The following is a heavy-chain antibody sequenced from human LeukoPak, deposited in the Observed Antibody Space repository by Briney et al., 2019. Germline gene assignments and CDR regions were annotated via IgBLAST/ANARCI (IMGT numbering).Heavy chain of an antibody. D-gene: IGHD4/OR15-4a*01. CDR2: ISSSSSTI. J-gene: IGHJ4*02. CDR3: ARRAGAYSHPYDY. V-gene: IGHV3-48*01. Sequence: GGSLRLSCAASGFTFSSYSMNWVRQAPGKGLEWVSYISSSSSTIYYADSVKGRFIISRDNAKNSLYLQMNSLRADDTAVYYCARRAGAYSHPYDYWGQGTLVTVSS. CDR1: GFTFSSYS.